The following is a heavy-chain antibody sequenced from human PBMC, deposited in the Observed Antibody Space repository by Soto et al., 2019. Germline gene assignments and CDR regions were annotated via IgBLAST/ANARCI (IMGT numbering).Heavy chain of an antibody. CDR2: IYYSGST. V-gene: IGHV4-59*01. CDR1: GGSISSYY. CDR3: ARVPTTVTTSWFDP. Sequence: SETLSLTCTVSGGSISSYYWSWIRQPPGKGLEWIGYIYYSGSTNYNPSLKSRVTISVDTSKNQFSLKLSSVTAADTAVYYCARVPTTVTTSWFDPWGQGTLVTVSS. J-gene: IGHJ5*02. D-gene: IGHD4-4*01.